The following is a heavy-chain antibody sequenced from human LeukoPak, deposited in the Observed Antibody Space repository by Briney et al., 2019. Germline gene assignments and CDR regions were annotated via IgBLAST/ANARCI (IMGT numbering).Heavy chain of an antibody. D-gene: IGHD3-10*01. CDR3: ATHYGSGSLLCFDY. CDR1: GFTFSDYY. V-gene: IGHV3-11*04. Sequence: GGSLRLSCAASGFTFSDYYMSWIRQAPGKGLEWVSYISSSGSTIYYADSVKGRFTISRDNAKNSLYLQMSSLRAEDTAVYYCATHYGSGSLLCFDYWGQGTLVTVSS. J-gene: IGHJ4*02. CDR2: ISSSGSTI.